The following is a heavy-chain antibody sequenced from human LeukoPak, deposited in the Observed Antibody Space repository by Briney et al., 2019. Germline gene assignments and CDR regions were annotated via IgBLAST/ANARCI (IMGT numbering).Heavy chain of an antibody. J-gene: IGHJ3*01. CDR1: GFTFSSYA. CDR3: AREEAPRPGDDAFDF. V-gene: IGHV3-23*01. Sequence: GGSLRLSCAASGFTFSSYAMSWVRQAPGKGLEWVSAISGSGGSTYYADSVKGRFTISRDNAKKTLFLQMNSLRDEDTAVYYCAREEAPRPGDDAFDFWGQGTLVTVSS. CDR2: ISGSGGST. D-gene: IGHD6-6*01.